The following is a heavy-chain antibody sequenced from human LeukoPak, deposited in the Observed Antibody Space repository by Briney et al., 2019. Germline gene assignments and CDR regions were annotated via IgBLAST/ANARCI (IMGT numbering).Heavy chain of an antibody. V-gene: IGHV1-18*01. CDR2: ISAYNGNT. J-gene: IGHJ6*02. CDR1: GYTFTSYG. Sequence: ASVKVSCKASGYTFTSYGISWVRQAPGQGLEWMGWISAYNGNTNYAQKLQGRATMTTDTSTSTAYMELRSLRSDDTAVYYCTVAGTFYYYGMDVWGQGTTVTVSS. D-gene: IGHD6-19*01. CDR3: TVAGTFYYYGMDV.